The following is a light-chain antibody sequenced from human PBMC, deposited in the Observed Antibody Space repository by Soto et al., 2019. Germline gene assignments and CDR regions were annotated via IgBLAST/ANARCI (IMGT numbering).Light chain of an antibody. CDR1: QSVTNT. CDR3: QQYYTWPVT. CDR2: YAS. Sequence: IVMTQSPATLSVSPGERVTISCRASQSVTNTLAWYQHKPGQAPRLLISYASRGATGIPSRFSGSGSGTDFTLTINSLQSEDVAVYYCQQYYTWPVTFGGGTKVDIK. J-gene: IGKJ4*01. V-gene: IGKV3-15*01.